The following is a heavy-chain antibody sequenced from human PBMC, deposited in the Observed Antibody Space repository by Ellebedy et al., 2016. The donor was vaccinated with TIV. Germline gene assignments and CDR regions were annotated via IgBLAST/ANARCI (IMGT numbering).Heavy chain of an antibody. CDR3: ARGGVVAGADF. CDR2: INQHGSAE. J-gene: IGHJ4*02. D-gene: IGHD6-19*01. V-gene: IGHV3-7*01. Sequence: GESLKISCTASGSSFSNYWMHWVRQAPGKGLEWVASINQHGSAEYHVGSVKSRFTISRDNSKSSLYLQMNSLRADDTALYYCARGGVVAGADFWGQGTLVTVSS. CDR1: GSSFSNYW.